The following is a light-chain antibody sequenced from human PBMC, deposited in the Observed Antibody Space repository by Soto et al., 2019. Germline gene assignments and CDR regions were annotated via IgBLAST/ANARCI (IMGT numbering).Light chain of an antibody. Sequence: IVLTQSPGTLSLSPGERATLSCRASQSVSSSYLAWYQQKPGQAPRLLIYGASSRATGIPVRFSGSGSVTDFIVTINRLEPVELEEDSCQQCGSSMHTFVQGTNLEIK. CDR3: QQCGSSMHT. CDR1: QSVSSSY. V-gene: IGKV3-20*01. J-gene: IGKJ2*01. CDR2: GAS.